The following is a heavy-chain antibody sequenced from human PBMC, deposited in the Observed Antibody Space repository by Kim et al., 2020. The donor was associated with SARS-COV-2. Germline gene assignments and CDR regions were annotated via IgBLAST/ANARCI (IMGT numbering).Heavy chain of an antibody. Sequence: SETLSLTCTVSGGSISSYYWSWIRQPPGKGLEWIGYIYYSGSTNYNPSLKSRVTISVDTSKNQFSLKLSSVTAADTAVYYCARDGTDYGDDNWFDPWGQGTLVTVSS. D-gene: IGHD4-17*01. V-gene: IGHV4-59*01. J-gene: IGHJ5*02. CDR2: IYYSGST. CDR1: GGSISSYY. CDR3: ARDGTDYGDDNWFDP.